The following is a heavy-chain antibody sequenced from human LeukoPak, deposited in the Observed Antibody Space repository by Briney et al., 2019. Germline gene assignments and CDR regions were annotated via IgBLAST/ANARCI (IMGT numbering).Heavy chain of an antibody. CDR1: GGSFSGYY. V-gene: IGHV4-34*03. D-gene: IGHD3-3*01. Sequence: SETLSLTCAVYGGSFSGYYWSWIRQPPGEGLEWIGEINHSGSTNYNPSLKSRVTISVDTSKNQFSLKLSSVTAADTAVYYCLRSGYGIDYWGQGTLVTVSS. CDR2: INHSGST. CDR3: LRSGYGIDY. J-gene: IGHJ4*02.